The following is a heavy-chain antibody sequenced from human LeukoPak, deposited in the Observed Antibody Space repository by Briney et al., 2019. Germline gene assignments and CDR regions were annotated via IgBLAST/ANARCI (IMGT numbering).Heavy chain of an antibody. CDR1: RYTFTNYY. J-gene: IGHJ4*02. Sequence: GASVKLSCKASRYTFTNYYIHWVRQAPGQGLEWMGMINPGGGGTAYAQKFQGRVTMTRDTSTSTVYMELRSLRSEDTAVYYCEREYHGGLFDYWGQGTLVTVSS. D-gene: IGHD2-15*01. CDR3: EREYHGGLFDY. V-gene: IGHV1-46*01. CDR2: INPGGGGT.